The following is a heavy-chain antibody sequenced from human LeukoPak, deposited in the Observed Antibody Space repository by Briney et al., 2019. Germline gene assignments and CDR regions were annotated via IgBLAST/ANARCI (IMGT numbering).Heavy chain of an antibody. Sequence: GGSLRLSCAASGFAFSSYWMSWVRQAPGKGLEWVANIKQDGSEKYYVDSVKGRFTISRDNAKNSLYLQMNSLRGEDTAVYYCARVRGSYFNDAFDVWGQGTMVTVSS. D-gene: IGHD1-26*01. CDR2: IKQDGSEK. J-gene: IGHJ3*01. CDR3: ARVRGSYFNDAFDV. V-gene: IGHV3-7*01. CDR1: GFAFSSYW.